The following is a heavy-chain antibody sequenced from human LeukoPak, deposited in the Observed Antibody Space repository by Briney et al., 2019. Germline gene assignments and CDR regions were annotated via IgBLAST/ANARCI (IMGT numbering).Heavy chain of an antibody. D-gene: IGHD4-17*01. CDR3: ARLERNYGDYTTNWFDP. CDR1: GYSFTSYW. J-gene: IGHJ5*02. Sequence: GESLKISCKGSGYSFTSYWIGWVRQMPGKGLEWMGIIYPGDSDTRYSPSFQGQVTISADKSISTAYLQWSSLKASDTAMYYCARLERNYGDYTTNWFDPWGQRTLVTVPS. V-gene: IGHV5-51*01. CDR2: IYPGDSDT.